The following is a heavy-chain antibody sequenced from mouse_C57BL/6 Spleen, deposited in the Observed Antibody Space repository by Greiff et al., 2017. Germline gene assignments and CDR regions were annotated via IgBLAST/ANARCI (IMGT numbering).Heavy chain of an antibody. CDR2: IDPEDGDT. J-gene: IGHJ3*01. CDR3: TRPAWFAY. V-gene: IGHV14-1*01. Sequence: VHVKQSGAELVRPGASVKLSCTASGFNIKDYYMHWVKQRPEQGLEWIGRIDPEDGDTEYAPKFQGKATMTADTSSNTAYLQLSSLTSEDTAVYYCTRPAWFAYWGQGTLVTVSA. CDR1: GFNIKDYY.